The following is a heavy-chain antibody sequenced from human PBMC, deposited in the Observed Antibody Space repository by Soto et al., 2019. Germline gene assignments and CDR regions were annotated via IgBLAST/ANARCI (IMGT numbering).Heavy chain of an antibody. CDR3: TTRSGYSYGLYYYYYGMDV. D-gene: IGHD5-18*01. CDR1: GFTFSNAW. V-gene: IGHV3-15*01. CDR2: IKSKTDGGTT. J-gene: IGHJ6*02. Sequence: PEGSLRLSCAASGFTFSNAWMSWVRQAPGKGLEWVGRIKSKTDGGTTDYAAPVKGRFTISRDDSKNTLYLQMNSLKTEDTAVYYCTTRSGYSYGLYYYYYGMDVWGQGTTVTVSS.